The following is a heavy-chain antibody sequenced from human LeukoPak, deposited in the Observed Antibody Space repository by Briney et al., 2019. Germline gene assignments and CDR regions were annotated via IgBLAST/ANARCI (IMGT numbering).Heavy chain of an antibody. CDR2: ISDSGST. V-gene: IGHV4-31*03. CDR1: GGAIGTSAYY. Sequence: SETLSLTCTVSGGAIGTSAYYWNWIRQHPGKGLEWIGFISDSGSTLYNPSLKSRVTISSDPCKNHFSLRLISVTAADMAVYYCARGRYSYGRNDSWGQGTLVTVPS. D-gene: IGHD3-16*02. CDR3: ARGRYSYGRNDS. J-gene: IGHJ4*02.